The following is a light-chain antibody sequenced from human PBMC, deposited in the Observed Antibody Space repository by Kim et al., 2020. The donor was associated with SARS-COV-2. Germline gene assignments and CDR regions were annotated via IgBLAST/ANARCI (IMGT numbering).Light chain of an antibody. CDR1: KLEDKH. J-gene: IGLJ3*02. CDR3: QVWDSSTKGV. Sequence: SYELTQPPSVSVSPGQTASITCSGDKLEDKHVCWYQQKPGQSPAPVIFQVTKRPSGIPERFAGSKSWNTATLPISGTQAIDEAYYYCQVWDSSTKGVFGG. CDR2: QVT. V-gene: IGLV3-1*01.